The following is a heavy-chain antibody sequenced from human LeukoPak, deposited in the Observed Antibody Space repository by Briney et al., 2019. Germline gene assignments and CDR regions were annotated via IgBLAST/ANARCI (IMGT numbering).Heavy chain of an antibody. CDR2: ISGSGGST. CDR1: GFTFSSYA. V-gene: IGHV3-23*01. CDR3: AKDGSYGDYRSYFDY. D-gene: IGHD4-17*01. J-gene: IGHJ4*02. Sequence: GGSLRLSCAASGFTFSSYAMSWVRQAPGKGLEWVSAISGSGGSTYYADSVKGRFTISRDNSKNTLYLQMNSLRAEDRAVYYCAKDGSYGDYRSYFDYWGRGTLVTVSS.